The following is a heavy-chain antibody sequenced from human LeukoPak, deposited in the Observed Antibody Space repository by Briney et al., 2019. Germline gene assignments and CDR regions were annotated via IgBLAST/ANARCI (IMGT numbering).Heavy chain of an antibody. J-gene: IGHJ4*02. CDR1: GFTFSSYE. D-gene: IGHD3-22*01. CDR3: ARGIEMIRSSGHTYYFDY. Sequence: GGSLRLSCAASGFTFSSYEMNWVRQAPGKELEWVSYISSSGSTIYYADSVKGRFTISRDNAKNSLYLQMNSLRAEDTAVYYCARGIEMIRSSGHTYYFDYWGQGTLVTVSS. V-gene: IGHV3-48*03. CDR2: ISSSGSTI.